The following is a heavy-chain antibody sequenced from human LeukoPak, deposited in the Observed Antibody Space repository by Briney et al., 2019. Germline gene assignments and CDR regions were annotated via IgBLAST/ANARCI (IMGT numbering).Heavy chain of an antibody. D-gene: IGHD1-26*01. CDR2: IYPGDSDT. CDR3: ARGSGSYHTAYMN. Sequence: GESLKISCKGSGYSFTSYWIGWVRQMPGKGLEWMGIIYPGDSDTRYSPSFQGQVTISAEKSLSTAYLQWSSLMTSDTAMYYCARGSGSYHTAYMNWGQGSPVTVSS. J-gene: IGHJ4*02. V-gene: IGHV5-51*01. CDR1: GYSFTSYW.